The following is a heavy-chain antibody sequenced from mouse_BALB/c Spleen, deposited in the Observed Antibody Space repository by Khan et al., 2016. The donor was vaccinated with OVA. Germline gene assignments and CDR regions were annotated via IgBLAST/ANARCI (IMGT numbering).Heavy chain of an antibody. CDR2: INPSTGYT. Sequence: QVQLQQSGAELAKPGASVKMSCKASGYTFTSYWMHWVKQRPGQGLEWIGYINPSTGYTEYNQRFKDKATLTADKSSSTAYMQLSSLTSEESAVYYCANHGSSSAWLTYWGHGTLVTVSA. CDR1: GYTFTSYW. D-gene: IGHD1-1*01. CDR3: ANHGSSSAWLTY. V-gene: IGHV1-7*01. J-gene: IGHJ3*01.